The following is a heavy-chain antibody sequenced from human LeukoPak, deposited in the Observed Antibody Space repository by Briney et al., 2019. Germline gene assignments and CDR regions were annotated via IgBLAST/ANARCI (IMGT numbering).Heavy chain of an antibody. CDR3: AKDAKLLYFGELRS. CDR2: ISRREDYT. D-gene: IGHD3-10*01. CDR1: GFAFSSYA. J-gene: IGHJ4*02. Sequence: PGGSLRLSCAASGFAFSSYAMSWVRQPPGKGLEWGSVISRREDYTYYADSVKGGVTISRDNSKSTLYLQIDTLRAEDTAVYYCAKDAKLLYFGELRSWGQGTLFTVSS. V-gene: IGHV3-23*01.